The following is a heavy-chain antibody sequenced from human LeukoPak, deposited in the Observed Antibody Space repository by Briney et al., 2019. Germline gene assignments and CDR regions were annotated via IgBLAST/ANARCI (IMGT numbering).Heavy chain of an antibody. CDR3: ARHYYGSGSYYIRGYNWFDP. D-gene: IGHD3-10*01. V-gene: IGHV3-74*01. CDR1: GFTFSSYW. CDR2: INSDGSST. J-gene: IGHJ5*02. Sequence: GGSLRLSCAASGFTFSSYWMHWVRQAPGKGLVWVSRINSDGSSTSYADSVKGRFTISRDNAKNTLYLQMNSLRAEDTAVYYCARHYYGSGSYYIRGYNWFDPWGQGTLVTVSS.